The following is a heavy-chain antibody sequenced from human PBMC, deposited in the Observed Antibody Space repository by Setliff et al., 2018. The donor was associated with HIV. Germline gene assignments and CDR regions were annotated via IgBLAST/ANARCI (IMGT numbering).Heavy chain of an antibody. Sequence: SETLSLTCTVSSDSIRFYYWTWIRQPPGKGLEWIGNIYYTGSTNYNPALKSRITISIDTSKNQVSLKLSFVTAADTAVYYCARGWFGGYYFDYWGQGTLVTVSS. CDR3: ARGWFGGYYFDY. J-gene: IGHJ4*02. CDR2: IYYTGST. D-gene: IGHD3-10*01. V-gene: IGHV4-59*12. CDR1: SDSIRFYY.